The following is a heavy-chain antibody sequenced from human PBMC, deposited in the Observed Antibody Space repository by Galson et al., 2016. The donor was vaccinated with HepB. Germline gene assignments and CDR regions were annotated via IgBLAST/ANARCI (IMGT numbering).Heavy chain of an antibody. CDR1: GFNFSSYA. Sequence: SLRLSCAASGFNFSSYAMSWVRQAPGKGLEWVSAIGGSGGSTYYADSVKGRFTISRDNSKNTRYLQMNSLRAEDTAGYYCAKDQSRKSYYYDSSGLFDYWGQGTLVTVSS. CDR3: AKDQSRKSYYYDSSGLFDY. J-gene: IGHJ4*02. D-gene: IGHD3-22*01. V-gene: IGHV3-23*01. CDR2: IGGSGGST.